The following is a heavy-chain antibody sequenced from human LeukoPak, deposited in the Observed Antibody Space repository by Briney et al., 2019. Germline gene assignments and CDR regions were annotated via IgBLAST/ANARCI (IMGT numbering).Heavy chain of an antibody. D-gene: IGHD5-24*01. Sequence: GASVKVSCKASGYSFTDYYIHWVRQAPGQGLEWMGWINPYSGVTTYAQKFQGRVTMTRDTSISTAYMDLSELKSADTAVYYCARAHDSDGLLIDYWGQGTLVTVSS. CDR3: ARAHDSDGLLIDY. CDR2: INPYSGVT. V-gene: IGHV1-2*02. CDR1: GYSFTDYY. J-gene: IGHJ4*02.